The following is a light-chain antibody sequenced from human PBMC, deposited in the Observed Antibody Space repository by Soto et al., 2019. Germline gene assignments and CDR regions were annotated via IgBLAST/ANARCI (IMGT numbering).Light chain of an antibody. V-gene: IGKV3-15*01. CDR1: QSLNSN. CDR2: GAS. J-gene: IGKJ4*01. Sequence: EIVMTQSPASLSVSPGERATLSCRASQSLNSNLAWYQQKPGQAPRLLIYGASTRATDIPSRFSGGVSGTELTLTISSLQSEDFAVYYCQQYNNCSLTFGGGTKVEIK. CDR3: QQYNNCSLT.